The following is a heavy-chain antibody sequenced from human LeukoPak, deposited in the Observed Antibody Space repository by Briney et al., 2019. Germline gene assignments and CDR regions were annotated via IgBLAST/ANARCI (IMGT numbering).Heavy chain of an antibody. J-gene: IGHJ4*02. CDR2: ISGSGGST. CDR1: GFTFSSYA. Sequence: PGGSLRLSCAASGFTFSSYAMSWVRHAPGKGLEWVSAISGSGGSTYYADSVKGRFTISRDNSKNTLYLQMNSLRAEDTAVYYCAKARDSWYSTFEYWGQGTLVTVSS. D-gene: IGHD6-13*01. CDR3: AKARDSWYSTFEY. V-gene: IGHV3-23*01.